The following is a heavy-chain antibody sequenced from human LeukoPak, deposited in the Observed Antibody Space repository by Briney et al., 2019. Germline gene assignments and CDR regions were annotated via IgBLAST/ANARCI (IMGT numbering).Heavy chain of an antibody. D-gene: IGHD3-10*01. CDR1: RLTFTSYS. J-gene: IGHJ4*02. CDR2: ISARGGDT. Sequence: PAGSLTLSCVVSRLTFTSYSMSWVRQAPGKWLDWVSGISARGGDTLYPDSGKGLFTIPRHNSKHTLYLQINSQRAEDTAVYYCAREGYGSGSYYFGGLFDYWGQGTLVTVSS. V-gene: IGHV3-23*01. CDR3: AREGYGSGSYYFGGLFDY.